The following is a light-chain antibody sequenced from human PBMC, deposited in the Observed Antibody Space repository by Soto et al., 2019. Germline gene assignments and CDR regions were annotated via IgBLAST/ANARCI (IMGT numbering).Light chain of an antibody. V-gene: IGLV2-23*03. J-gene: IGLJ3*02. CDR1: SSDVGSSNL. CDR2: EGI. CDR3: CSYAGGNTFA. Sequence: QAVVTQPASVSGSPGQSITISCTGTSSDVGSSNLVSWYQQHPGKAPKLIIYEGIQRPSGLSHRFSGSKSANTASLTISGLQTEDEADYYCCSYAGGNTFAFGGGTKLTVL.